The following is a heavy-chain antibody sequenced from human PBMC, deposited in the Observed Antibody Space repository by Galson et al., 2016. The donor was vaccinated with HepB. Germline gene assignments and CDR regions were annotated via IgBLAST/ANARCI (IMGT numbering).Heavy chain of an antibody. CDR2: IYHTGST. V-gene: IGHV4-30-2*01. CDR1: GDSLSSGGHS. Sequence: TLSLTCAVSGDSLSSGGHSWNWIRQAPGKGLEWIGYIYHTGSTYYNPSLRSRVTLSVDRSKNQFSLKLGSVTAVDTAVYYCVRGGVGNYYYYMDIWGKGTTVTVSS. CDR3: VRGGVGNYYYYMDI. J-gene: IGHJ6*03. D-gene: IGHD3-3*01.